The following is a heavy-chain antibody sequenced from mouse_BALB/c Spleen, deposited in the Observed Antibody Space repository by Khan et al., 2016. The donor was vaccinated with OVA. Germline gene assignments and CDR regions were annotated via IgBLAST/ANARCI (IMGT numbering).Heavy chain of an antibody. J-gene: IGHJ4*01. CDR1: GYTFTSYD. CDR2: IFPGDGTT. CDR3: ARRRDSMDY. Sequence: QVQLQQSGAEVVKSGASVKLSCKASGYTFTSYDLNWVRQRPEQGLEWIGWIFPGDGTTKYNEKFKGKATLTTDKSSSTAYIPLSRLTSEDSAVYFCARRRDSMDYWGQGTSVTVSS. V-gene: IGHV1S56*01.